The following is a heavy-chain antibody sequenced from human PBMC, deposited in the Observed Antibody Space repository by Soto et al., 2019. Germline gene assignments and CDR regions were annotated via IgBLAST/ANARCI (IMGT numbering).Heavy chain of an antibody. CDR3: SRDLITISGVVRRYFDY. D-gene: IGHD3-3*01. Sequence: SETLSLTCAVYGGSFSGYYWSWIRQPPGKGLEWIGEINHSGSTNYNPSLKSRVTISVDKSKNQFSLKLSSVTAADTAVYYFSRDLITISGVVRRYFDYWGQGTLVTVSS. V-gene: IGHV4-34*01. J-gene: IGHJ4*02. CDR2: INHSGST. CDR1: GGSFSGYY.